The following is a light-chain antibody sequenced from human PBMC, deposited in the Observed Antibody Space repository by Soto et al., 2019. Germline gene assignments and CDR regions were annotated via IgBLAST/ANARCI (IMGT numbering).Light chain of an antibody. V-gene: IGKV3-11*01. Sequence: EIVLTQSPATLSWSPGERATLSFMAIPSVTNFLAWYQQKPGQAPRLLIHDASSRATGIPARFSGSGSGTDFTLTISSLEPEDFAVYYCQQRNNWPPSITFGPGTRLEIK. CDR3: QQRNNWPPSIT. CDR2: DAS. CDR1: PSVTNF. J-gene: IGKJ5*01.